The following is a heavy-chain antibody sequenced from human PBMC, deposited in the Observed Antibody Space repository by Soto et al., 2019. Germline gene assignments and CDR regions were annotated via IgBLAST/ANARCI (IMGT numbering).Heavy chain of an antibody. D-gene: IGHD6-19*01. Sequence: QVQLVETGGGLVKPGGSLRLSCAASEFIFRDSYMSWIRHAPGKGLEWVSSINGDAGTTYYADSVRGRFTISRDNANNLLFLKMSSLRADDTAMYYCARTRYSSGWNDYWGQGTLVTVSS. CDR1: EFIFRDSY. CDR2: INGDAGTT. V-gene: IGHV3-11*01. J-gene: IGHJ4*02. CDR3: ARTRYSSGWNDY.